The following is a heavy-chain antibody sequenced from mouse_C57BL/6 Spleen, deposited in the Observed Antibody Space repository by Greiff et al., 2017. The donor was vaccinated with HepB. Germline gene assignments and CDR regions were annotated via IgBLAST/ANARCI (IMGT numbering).Heavy chain of an antibody. V-gene: IGHV1-82*01. Sequence: QVQLQQSGPELVKPGASVKISCKASGYAFSSSWMNWVKQRPGKGLEWIGRIYPGDGDTNYNGKFKGKATLTADKSSSTAYMQLSSLTSEDSAVYFWARSGDADAMDYWGQGTSVTVSS. D-gene: IGHD3-3*01. CDR3: ARSGDADAMDY. CDR1: GYAFSSSW. CDR2: IYPGDGDT. J-gene: IGHJ4*01.